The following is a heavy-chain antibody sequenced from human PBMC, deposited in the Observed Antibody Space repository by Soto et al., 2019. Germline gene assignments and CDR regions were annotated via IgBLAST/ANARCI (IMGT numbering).Heavy chain of an antibody. J-gene: IGHJ6*04. CDR1: GFTFSSYS. Sequence: PGGSLRLSCAASGFTFSSYSMNWVRQAPGKGLEWVSYISSSSSTIYYADSVKGRFTISRDNAKNSLYLQMNSLTAEDTAVYFCTRDSPLVVVTGAVCHVWGKGTTVTVSS. V-gene: IGHV3-48*04. CDR2: ISSSSSTI. D-gene: IGHD2-2*01. CDR3: TRDSPLVVVTGAVCHV.